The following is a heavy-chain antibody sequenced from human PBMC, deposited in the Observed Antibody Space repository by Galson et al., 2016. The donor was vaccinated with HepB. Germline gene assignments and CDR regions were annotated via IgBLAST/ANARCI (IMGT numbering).Heavy chain of an antibody. J-gene: IGHJ1*01. V-gene: IGHV4-4*02. CDR1: GDSVSSNKW. CDR2: IYHSGTT. Sequence: SETLSLTCGVSGDSVSSNKWWSWVRQSPEKGLEWIGEIYHSGTTNYNPSLTSRFTISVDKSKNQFSLKLSSVIDADTAVYYCARVGGSRSSIEYFQHWGQGTLVTVSS. CDR3: ARVGGSRSSIEYFQH. D-gene: IGHD6-6*01.